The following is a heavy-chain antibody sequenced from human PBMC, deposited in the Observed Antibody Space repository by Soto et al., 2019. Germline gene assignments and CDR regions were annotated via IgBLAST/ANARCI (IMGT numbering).Heavy chain of an antibody. D-gene: IGHD2-15*01. Sequence: QVQLVQSGAEVKKPGSSVKVSCKASGGTFSSYTISWVRQAPGQGLEWMGRIIPILGIANYAQKFQGRVTITADKSTSTAYMELSSLRSEETAVYYCASGGGLAEFDYWGQGTLVTVSS. CDR1: GGTFSSYT. V-gene: IGHV1-69*02. CDR2: IIPILGIA. CDR3: ASGGGLAEFDY. J-gene: IGHJ4*02.